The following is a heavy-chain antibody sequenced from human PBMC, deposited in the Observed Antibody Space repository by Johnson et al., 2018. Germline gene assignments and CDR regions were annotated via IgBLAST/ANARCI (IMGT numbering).Heavy chain of an antibody. D-gene: IGHD3-22*01. J-gene: IGHJ5*02. CDR2: IIPIFGTA. CDR1: GGTFSSYA. Sequence: QVQLVQSGAEVKKPGSSVKVSCKASGGTFSSYAISWVRQAPGQGLEWMGGIIPIFGTANYAQKFQGRVTITADESTSTAYMELSSLRSEDTAVYYCARAAFFEYYDSSGYYYSWFDPWGQGTLVTVSS. CDR3: ARAAFFEYYDSSGYYYSWFDP. V-gene: IGHV1-69*12.